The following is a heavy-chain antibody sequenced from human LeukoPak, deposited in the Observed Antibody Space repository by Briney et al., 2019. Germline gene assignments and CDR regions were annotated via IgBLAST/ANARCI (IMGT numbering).Heavy chain of an antibody. D-gene: IGHD5-24*01. Sequence: PGGSLRLSCAASGFTFSSYWMHWVRQAPGKGLVWVSRINSDGSSTSYADSVRGRFTISRDDAKNTLYLEMNSLRAEDTAVYYCAREWHDAFDIWGQGTMVTVSS. CDR1: GFTFSSYW. CDR3: AREWHDAFDI. J-gene: IGHJ3*02. V-gene: IGHV3-74*01. CDR2: INSDGSST.